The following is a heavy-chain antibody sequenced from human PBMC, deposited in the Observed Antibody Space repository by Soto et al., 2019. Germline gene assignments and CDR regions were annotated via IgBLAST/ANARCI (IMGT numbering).Heavy chain of an antibody. CDR1: GGSISSYY. CDR3: ARDSGFDYYDSSGSSYDI. CDR2: IYYSGST. J-gene: IGHJ3*02. V-gene: IGHV4-59*01. D-gene: IGHD3-22*01. Sequence: SETLSLTYTVSGGSISSYYWSWIRQPPGKELEWIGYIYYSGSTNYNPSLKSRVTISVDTSKNQFSLKLSSVTAADTAVYYCARDSGFDYYDSSGSSYDIWGQGTMVTVSS.